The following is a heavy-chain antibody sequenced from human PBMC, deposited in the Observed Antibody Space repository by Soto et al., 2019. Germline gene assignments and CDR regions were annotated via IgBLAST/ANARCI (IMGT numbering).Heavy chain of an antibody. V-gene: IGHV1-8*01. Sequence: GASVKVSCTASGYTFTSYDINWVRQATGQGLEWMGWMNPNSGNTGYAQKFQGRVTMTRNTSISTAYMELSSLRSEDTAVYYCARGVYSSSSGGGGGYYMDVWGKGTTVTVS. CDR1: GYTFTSYD. J-gene: IGHJ6*03. CDR2: MNPNSGNT. D-gene: IGHD6-6*01. CDR3: ARGVYSSSSGGGGGYYMDV.